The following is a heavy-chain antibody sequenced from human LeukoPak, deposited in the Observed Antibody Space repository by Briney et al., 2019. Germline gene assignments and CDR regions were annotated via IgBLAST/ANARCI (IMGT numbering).Heavy chain of an antibody. J-gene: IGHJ6*02. CDR3: ARGPRFGESVYYYGMDV. D-gene: IGHD3-10*02. Sequence: SVKVSCKASGGTFSSYAISWVRQAPGQGLEWMGGIIPIFGTANYAQKFQGRVTITADESTSTAYMELSSLRSEDTAVYYRARGPRFGESVYYYGMDVWGQGTTVTVSS. V-gene: IGHV1-69*01. CDR1: GGTFSSYA. CDR2: IIPIFGTA.